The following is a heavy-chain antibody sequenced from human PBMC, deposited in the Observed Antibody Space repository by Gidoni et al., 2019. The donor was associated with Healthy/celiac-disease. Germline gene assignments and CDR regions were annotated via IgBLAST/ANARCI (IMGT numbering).Heavy chain of an antibody. Sequence: QVQLQESGPGLVKPSETLPLTCTVSGGSISSYYWSWIRQPPGKGLEWIGYIYYRGSTNYNPSLKSRVTISVDTSKNQFSLKLSSVTAADTAVYYCARVVGATALFDYWGQGTLVTVSS. CDR2: IYYRGST. D-gene: IGHD1-26*01. CDR1: GGSISSYY. J-gene: IGHJ4*02. V-gene: IGHV4-59*01. CDR3: ARVVGATALFDY.